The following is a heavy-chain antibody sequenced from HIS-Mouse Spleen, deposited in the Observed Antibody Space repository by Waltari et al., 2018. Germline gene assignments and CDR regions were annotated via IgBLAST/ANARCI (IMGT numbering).Heavy chain of an antibody. CDR3: ARTDHPDIVATNFDY. CDR2: NNRNGST. CDR1: GGSFSGYY. J-gene: IGHJ4*02. V-gene: IGHV4-34*01. Sequence: QVQLQQWGAGLLKPSETLSLTCAVYGGSFSGYYWSWIRQPPGKGLEWIWENNRNGSTNYKPSLKSRVPISVDTSQNQFSLKLSSLTAADTAVYYCARTDHPDIVATNFDYWGQGTLVTVSS. D-gene: IGHD5-12*01.